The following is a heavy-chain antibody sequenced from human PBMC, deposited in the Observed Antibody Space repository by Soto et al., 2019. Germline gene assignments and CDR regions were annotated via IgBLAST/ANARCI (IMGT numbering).Heavy chain of an antibody. V-gene: IGHV4-59*12. CDR2: IYYSGST. J-gene: IGHJ6*02. CDR3: ARVKRCSSSSCQNAMAV. Sequence: SETLSLTCAVSGGSISSYYWSWIRQPPGKGLEWIGYIYYSGSTNYNPSLKSRATMSVDTSKNQFSLKLNSLTAADTAVYYCARVKRCSSSSCQNAMAVWGQGTTVTVSS. D-gene: IGHD2-2*01. CDR1: GGSISSYY.